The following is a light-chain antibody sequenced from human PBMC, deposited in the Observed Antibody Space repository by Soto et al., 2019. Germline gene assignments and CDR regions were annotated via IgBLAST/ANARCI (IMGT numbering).Light chain of an antibody. Sequence: ETVMTQSPATLSVSPGERVTLSCRASQSVSSNLAWYQQKPGQAPRLLVYGASTRATGIPARFSGSGSGTEFTLTISSLQSEDFAVYYCQQSNNWPKPFGQGTKV. J-gene: IGKJ1*01. CDR2: GAS. CDR3: QQSNNWPKP. CDR1: QSVSSN. V-gene: IGKV3-15*01.